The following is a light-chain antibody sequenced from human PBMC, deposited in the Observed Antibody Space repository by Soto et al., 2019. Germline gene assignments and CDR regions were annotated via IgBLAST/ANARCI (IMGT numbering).Light chain of an antibody. CDR3: CSYAGSYH. CDR1: SSDVGGYNY. CDR2: DVS. J-gene: IGLJ2*01. Sequence: QSALTQPRSVSGSPGQSVTISCTGTSSDVGGYNYVSWYQQHPGKAPKLMIYDVSKRPSGVPDRFSGSKSGNTASLTISGLQAEDEADYYCCSYAGSYHFGGGTKVTVL. V-gene: IGLV2-11*01.